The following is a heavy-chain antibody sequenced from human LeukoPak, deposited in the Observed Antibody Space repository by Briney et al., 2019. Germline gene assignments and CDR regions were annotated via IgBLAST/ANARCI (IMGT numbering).Heavy chain of an antibody. D-gene: IGHD6-13*01. CDR1: GFSFSNYG. V-gene: IGHV3-30*03. J-gene: IGHJ6*03. CDR2: ISSDGRTQ. CDR3: ARDRQQQLVKRKGYYYYYMDV. Sequence: PGRSLRLSCAASGFSFSNYGMNWVRQAPGKGPEWVAIISSDGRTQIYADSVKGRFTISRDNLKNTLNLQMNYLEAEDTAVYYCARDRQQQLVKRKGYYYYYMDVWGKGTTVTVSS.